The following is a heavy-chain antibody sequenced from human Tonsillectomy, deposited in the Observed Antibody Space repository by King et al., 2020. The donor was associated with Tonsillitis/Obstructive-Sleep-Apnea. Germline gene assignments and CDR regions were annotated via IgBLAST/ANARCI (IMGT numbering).Heavy chain of an antibody. D-gene: IGHD1-7*01. CDR1: GGSISSHY. CDR3: ARGRWDITGTQFDP. J-gene: IGHJ5*02. CDR2: ISDSGST. V-gene: IGHV4-59*11. Sequence: VQLQESGPGLVKPSETMSLTCTVSGGSISSHYWGWIRPPPGKGLEWIGHISDSGSTNSNPSLKSRITISVDTPKNQFSLKLTSVTAADTAVYYCARGRWDITGTQFDPWGQGTLVTVSS.